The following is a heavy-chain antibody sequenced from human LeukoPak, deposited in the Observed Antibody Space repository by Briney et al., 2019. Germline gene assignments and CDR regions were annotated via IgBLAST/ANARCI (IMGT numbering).Heavy chain of an antibody. D-gene: IGHD6-19*01. Sequence: ASVKVSCKASGFIFSNYGINWVRQAPGQGLEWMGWISAYNNNTNYALKLQGRVTMSTDTSTNTAYMELRSLRSDDTAVYYCARGFPSGKQWLTNWGQGTLVTVSS. V-gene: IGHV1-18*01. CDR1: GFIFSNYG. CDR2: ISAYNNNT. CDR3: ARGFPSGKQWLTN. J-gene: IGHJ4*02.